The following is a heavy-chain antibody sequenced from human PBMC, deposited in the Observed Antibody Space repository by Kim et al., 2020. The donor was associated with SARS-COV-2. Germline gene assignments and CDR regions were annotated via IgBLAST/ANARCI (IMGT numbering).Heavy chain of an antibody. J-gene: IGHJ4*02. CDR2: ISYDGSNK. D-gene: IGHD6-13*01. CDR3: AKEGAAAAGYDY. Sequence: WGSLRLSCAASGFTFSSYGMHWVRQAPGKGLEWVAVISYDGSNKYYADSVKGRFTISRDNSKNTLYLQMNSLRAEDTAVYYCAKEGAAAAGYDYWGQGTLVTVSS. V-gene: IGHV3-30*18. CDR1: GFTFSSYG.